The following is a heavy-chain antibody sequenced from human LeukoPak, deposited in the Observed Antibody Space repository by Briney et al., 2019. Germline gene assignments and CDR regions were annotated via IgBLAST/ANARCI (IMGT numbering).Heavy chain of an antibody. CDR2: MNPNSGNT. J-gene: IGHJ6*03. CDR1: GYTFTSYD. Sequence: GASVKVSCKASGYTFTSYDINWVRQATGQGLEWMGWMNPNSGNTGYAQKFQGRVTITRNTSISTAYMELSSLRSEDTAVYYCARGTYYDFWSGYYSDYYMDVWGKGTTVTVSS. V-gene: IGHV1-8*03. CDR3: ARGTYYDFWSGYYSDYYMDV. D-gene: IGHD3-3*01.